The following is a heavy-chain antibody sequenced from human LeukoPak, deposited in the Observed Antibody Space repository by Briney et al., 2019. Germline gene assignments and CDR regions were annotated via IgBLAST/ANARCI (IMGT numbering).Heavy chain of an antibody. CDR2: INWNGGST. V-gene: IGHV3-20*04. Sequence: QSGGSLRLSCAASGFTFDDYGMSWVRHAPGKGLEWVSGINWNGGSTGYADSVKGRFTISGDNAKNSLYLQMNSLRAEDTALYYCAKSTKYYDSSGYYYEASYYFDYWGQGTLVTVSS. CDR3: AKSTKYYDSSGYYYEASYYFDY. J-gene: IGHJ4*02. D-gene: IGHD3-22*01. CDR1: GFTFDDYG.